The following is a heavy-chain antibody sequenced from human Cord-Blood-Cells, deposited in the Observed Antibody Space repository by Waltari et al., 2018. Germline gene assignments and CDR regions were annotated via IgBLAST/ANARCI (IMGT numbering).Heavy chain of an antibody. CDR3: ARHRVVNDAFDI. CDR1: GGSISSSSYY. Sequence: QLQLQESGPGLVKPSETLSLTCTVSGGSISSSSYYWGWIRQPPGKGLEWIGRIYYSGSTYYNPSLKSRVTISVDTSKNQFSLKLSSVTAADTAVYYCARHRVVNDAFDIWGQGTMVTDSS. D-gene: IGHD2-15*01. V-gene: IGHV4-39*01. CDR2: IYYSGST. J-gene: IGHJ3*02.